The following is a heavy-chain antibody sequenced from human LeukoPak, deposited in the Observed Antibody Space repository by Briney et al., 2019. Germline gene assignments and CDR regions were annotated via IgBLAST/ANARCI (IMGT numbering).Heavy chain of an antibody. D-gene: IGHD3-22*01. CDR1: GFTFSDYA. J-gene: IGHJ4*02. CDR3: ARDPGAGPEFTTLFLDY. CDR2: INSNGGIS. Sequence: PGGSLRLSCAASGFTFSDYAMHWVRQAPGKGLECVSVINSNGGISYYADSVKGRFTNSRDNSKNTLYLQMGSLRAEDMAVYYCARDPGAGPEFTTLFLDYWGQGTLVTVSS. V-gene: IGHV3-64*02.